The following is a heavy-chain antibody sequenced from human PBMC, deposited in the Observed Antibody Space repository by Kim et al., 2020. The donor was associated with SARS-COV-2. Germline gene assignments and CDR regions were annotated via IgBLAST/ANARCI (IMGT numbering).Heavy chain of an antibody. V-gene: IGHV1-46*01. D-gene: IGHD3-10*01. J-gene: IGHJ4*02. Sequence: AQKFQGRGTMTRDTSTSTVYMELSSLRSEDTAVYYCARAVITMVRGAAGYWGQGTLVTVSS. CDR3: ARAVITMVRGAAGY.